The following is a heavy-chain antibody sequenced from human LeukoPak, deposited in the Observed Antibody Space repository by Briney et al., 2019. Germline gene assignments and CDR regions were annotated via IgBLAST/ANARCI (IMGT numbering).Heavy chain of an antibody. CDR1: GFTFSSYS. D-gene: IGHD6-13*01. V-gene: IGHV3-48*04. CDR2: ISSSSSTI. CDR3: ARDQTLIAAAGTPDY. J-gene: IGHJ4*02. Sequence: GGSLRLSCAASGFTFSSYSMNWVRQAPGKGLEWVSYISSSSSTIYYADSVKGRFTISRDNAKNSLYLQMNSLRAEDTAVYYCARDQTLIAAAGTPDYWGQGTLVTVSS.